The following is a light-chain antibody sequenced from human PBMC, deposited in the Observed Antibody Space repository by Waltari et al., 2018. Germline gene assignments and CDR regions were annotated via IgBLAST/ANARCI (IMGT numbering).Light chain of an antibody. J-gene: IGKJ4*01. Sequence: ETVMTQSPATLSVSPGETATLSCRASQNVDSGLAWYQQRPGQPPRLLLSAASTRASGVPARFSGSGSGTEFTLTISSLQSEDSAVYYCQQYNNWPPLTFGGGTKVELK. CDR1: QNVDSG. CDR2: AAS. CDR3: QQYNNWPPLT. V-gene: IGKV3-15*01.